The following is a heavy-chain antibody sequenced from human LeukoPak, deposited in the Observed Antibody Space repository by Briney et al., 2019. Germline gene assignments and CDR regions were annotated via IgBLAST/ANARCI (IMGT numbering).Heavy chain of an antibody. V-gene: IGHV3-30*02. CDR3: AKDGYCSRTSCYTPVFDI. J-gene: IGHJ3*02. CDR2: IRYDGSNK. Sequence: GGSLRLSCAASGFTFSSYGMHWVRQAPGKGLEWVAFIRYDGSNKYYVDSVKGRFTISRDNSKNTPYLQMDSLRAEDTAVYYCAKDGYCSRTSCYTPVFDIWGQGTMVTVSS. CDR1: GFTFSSYG. D-gene: IGHD2-2*02.